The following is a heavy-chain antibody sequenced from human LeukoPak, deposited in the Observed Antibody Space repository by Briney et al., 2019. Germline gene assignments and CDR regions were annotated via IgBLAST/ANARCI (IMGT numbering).Heavy chain of an antibody. Sequence: ASVKVSCKASGYSFTTYGISWVRQAPGQGLEWMGWISGNSGRTDYSPKLQDRVTMTTDTSTSTAYMELRSLTSADTGTYYCARVGSASGDPVEYDYWGQGTLVTVSS. D-gene: IGHD4-17*01. CDR3: ARVGSASGDPVEYDY. CDR2: ISGNSGRT. CDR1: GYSFTTYG. V-gene: IGHV1-18*01. J-gene: IGHJ4*02.